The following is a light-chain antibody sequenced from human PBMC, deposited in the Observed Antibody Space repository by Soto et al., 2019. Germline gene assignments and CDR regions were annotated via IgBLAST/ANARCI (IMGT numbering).Light chain of an antibody. CDR1: QSVSSN. CDR3: QQYNNWPPNT. Sequence: EIFMTQSPATLSVSPGERATLSCRASQSVSSNLAWYQQKPGQAPRLLIYGASTRATGIPARFSGIVSGTEFTLTISGLQCEDFAVYFCQQYNNWPPNTFG. CDR2: GAS. V-gene: IGKV3-15*01. J-gene: IGKJ2*01.